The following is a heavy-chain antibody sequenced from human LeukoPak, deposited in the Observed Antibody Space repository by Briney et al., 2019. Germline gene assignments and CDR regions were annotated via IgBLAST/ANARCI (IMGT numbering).Heavy chain of an antibody. CDR1: GYTFTSYY. CDR2: INPSGGST. D-gene: IGHD6-19*01. J-gene: IGHJ5*02. V-gene: IGHV1-46*01. CDR3: ARESPMSSGWNNWFDP. Sequence: ASVTVSCTASGYTFTSYYMHWVRQAPGQGLEWMGIINPSGGSTSYAQKFQGRVTMTRDTSTSTVYMELSSLRSEDTAVYYCARESPMSSGWNNWFDPWGQGTLVTVSS.